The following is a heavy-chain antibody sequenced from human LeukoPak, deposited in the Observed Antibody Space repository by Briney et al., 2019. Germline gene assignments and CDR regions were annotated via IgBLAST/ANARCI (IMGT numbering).Heavy chain of an antibody. CDR3: AKDRYSSSWYDDYFDY. CDR1: GFTFSSYA. J-gene: IGHJ4*02. CDR2: ISGSGGST. V-gene: IGHV3-23*01. D-gene: IGHD6-13*01. Sequence: PGGSLRLSCAASGFTFSSYAMSWVRQAPGEGLEWVSAISGSGGSTYYADSVKGRFTISRDNSKNTLYLQMNSLRAEDTAVYYCAKDRYSSSWYDDYFDYWGQGTLVTVSS.